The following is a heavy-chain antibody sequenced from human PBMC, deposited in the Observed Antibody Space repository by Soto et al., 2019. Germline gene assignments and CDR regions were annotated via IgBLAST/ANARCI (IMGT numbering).Heavy chain of an antibody. J-gene: IGHJ6*02. V-gene: IGHV3-23*01. CDR1: GFTFSSYA. D-gene: IGHD3-10*01. Sequence: LRLSCAASGFTFSSYAMSWVRLAPGKGLEWVSAISGSGTNTYYADSVKGRFTISRDNSKNTLYLQMNSLRAEDTAVYYCAKGLLHSGPYYYNMDVWGQGTTVTVSS. CDR3: AKGLLHSGPYYYNMDV. CDR2: ISGSGTNT.